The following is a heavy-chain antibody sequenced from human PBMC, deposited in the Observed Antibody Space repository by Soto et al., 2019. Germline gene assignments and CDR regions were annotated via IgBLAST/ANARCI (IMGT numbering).Heavy chain of an antibody. CDR2: ISYDGSNK. J-gene: IGHJ4*02. V-gene: IGHV3-30-3*01. CDR1: GFTFGGYA. D-gene: IGHD6-6*01. CDR3: ARDSIAARLSLDY. Sequence: GGSLTLSCAASGFTFGGYAVHWVRQAPGKGLEWVAVISYDGSNKYYADSVKGRFTISRDNSKNTLYLQMNSLRAEDTAVYYCARDSIAARLSLDYWGQGTLVTVSS.